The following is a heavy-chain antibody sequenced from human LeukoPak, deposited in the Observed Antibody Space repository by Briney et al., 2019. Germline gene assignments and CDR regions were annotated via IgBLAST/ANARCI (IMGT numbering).Heavy chain of an antibody. CDR1: GYTFTGYY. V-gene: IGHV1-2*02. D-gene: IGHD3-22*01. CDR2: INPNSGGT. CDR3: ARQLTYYYDSSGYNWFDP. Sequence: ASVKVSCKASGYTFTGYYMHWVRQAPGQGLEWMGWINPNSGGTNYAQKFQGRVTMTRDTSISTAYMELSRLRSDDTAVYHCARQLTYYYDSSGYNWFDPWGQGTLVTVSS. J-gene: IGHJ5*02.